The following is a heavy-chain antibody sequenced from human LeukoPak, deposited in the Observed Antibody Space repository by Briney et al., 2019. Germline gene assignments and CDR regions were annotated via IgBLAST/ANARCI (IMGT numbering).Heavy chain of an antibody. CDR3: AKGRWGFDY. Sequence: GGSLRLSCAASGFTFSSYVMSWVRQAPGKGLEWVSGISGSGGSTHYADSVKGRLTISRDNSKNTLYLQMNSLKAEDTALYYCAKGRWGFDYWGQGTLVTVSS. J-gene: IGHJ4*02. D-gene: IGHD7-27*01. CDR2: ISGSGGST. V-gene: IGHV3-23*01. CDR1: GFTFSSYV.